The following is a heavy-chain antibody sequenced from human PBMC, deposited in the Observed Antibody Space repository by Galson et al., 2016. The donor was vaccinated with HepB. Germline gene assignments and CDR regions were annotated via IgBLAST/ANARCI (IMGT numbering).Heavy chain of an antibody. CDR3: ARDEGTYDSSGAFDY. J-gene: IGHJ4*02. V-gene: IGHV1-18*01. CDR1: GYTFSSYA. CDR2: ISAYNGYT. Sequence: SVKVSCKASGYTFSSYAISWVRQAPGQGLEWMGWISAYNGYTNYAQKLQGRVTMTTDTSTSTAYMELRSLRSDDTAVYYCARDEGTYDSSGAFDYWGQGTLVTVSS. D-gene: IGHD3-22*01.